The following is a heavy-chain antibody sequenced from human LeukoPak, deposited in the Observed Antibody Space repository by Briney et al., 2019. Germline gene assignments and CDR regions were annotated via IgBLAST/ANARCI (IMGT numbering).Heavy chain of an antibody. D-gene: IGHD1-26*01. Sequence: GGSLRLSSAASGFTFSSYEMNWVRQAPGKGLEWVSYISSSGSTIYYADSVKGRFTISRDNAKNSLYLQMNSLRAEDTAVYYCARVINGGSYYAVDYWGQGTLVTVSS. CDR2: ISSSGSTI. CDR1: GFTFSSYE. CDR3: ARVINGGSYYAVDY. J-gene: IGHJ4*02. V-gene: IGHV3-48*03.